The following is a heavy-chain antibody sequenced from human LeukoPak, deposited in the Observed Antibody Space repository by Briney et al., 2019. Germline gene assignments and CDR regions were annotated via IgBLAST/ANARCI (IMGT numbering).Heavy chain of an antibody. CDR1: GYSISSGYY. Sequence: SDTLSLTCSVSGYSISSGYYWGWIRQPPGKGLEWIGSVYHSGSTYYNPSLKSRVTISVDTSKNQFSLKLSSVTAADTAVYYCARGTYYDFWSGPRGDAFDIWGQGTMVTVSS. J-gene: IGHJ3*02. CDR2: VYHSGST. V-gene: IGHV4-38-2*02. D-gene: IGHD3-3*01. CDR3: ARGTYYDFWSGPRGDAFDI.